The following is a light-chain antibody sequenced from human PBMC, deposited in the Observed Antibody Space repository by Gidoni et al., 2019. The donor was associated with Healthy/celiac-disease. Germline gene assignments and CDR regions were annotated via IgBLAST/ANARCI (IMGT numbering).Light chain of an antibody. J-gene: IGKJ2*01. CDR2: LGS. CDR3: MQALQTPPYT. Sequence: EIVMTQSPLALPVTPGEPASISCRSSQSVLHSNGYNYSYCYLQKPGQSPPLLLYLGSNRASAVPARFSGSGSATDFTLKISSVEAEDVGVYYCMQALQTPPYTFGQGTKLEIK. V-gene: IGKV2-28*01. CDR1: QSVLHSNGYNY.